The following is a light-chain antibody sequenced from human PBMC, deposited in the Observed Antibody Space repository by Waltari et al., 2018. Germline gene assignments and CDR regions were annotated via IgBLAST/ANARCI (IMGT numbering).Light chain of an antibody. J-gene: IGLJ2*01. Sequence: QSALTQPRSVSGSPGQSVPNSCTGTSSDVGAYNYVSWYQQHPGKAPKLMIYEVGKRPSGVPDRFSGSKSGNTASLTISGLQAEDEADYYCCSHAGSSVVFGGGTKLTVL. CDR1: SSDVGAYNY. V-gene: IGLV2-11*01. CDR3: CSHAGSSVV. CDR2: EVG.